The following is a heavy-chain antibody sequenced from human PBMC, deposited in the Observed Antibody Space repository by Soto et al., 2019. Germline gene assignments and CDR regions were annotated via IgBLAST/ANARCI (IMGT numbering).Heavy chain of an antibody. CDR2: ISSNGGST. CDR1: GFTFSSYA. D-gene: IGHD4-17*01. CDR3: VKGFSDYGDYALGYAFDI. J-gene: IGHJ3*02. V-gene: IGHV3-64D*08. Sequence: PGGSLRLSCSASGFTFSSYAMHWVRQAPGKGLEYVSAISSNGGSTYYADSVKGRFTISRDNSKNTLYLQMSSLRAEDTAVYYCVKGFSDYGDYALGYAFDIWGQGTMVTVSS.